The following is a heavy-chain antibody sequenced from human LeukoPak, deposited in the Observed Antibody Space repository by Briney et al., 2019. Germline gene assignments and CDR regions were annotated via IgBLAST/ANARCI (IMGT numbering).Heavy chain of an antibody. J-gene: IGHJ4*02. CDR2: ISYDGSNK. Sequence: GGSLRLSCAASGFTFSSYAMHWVRQTPGKGLEWVAVISYDGSNKYYADSVKGRFTISRDNSKNTLYLQMNSLRAEDTAVYYCAKSGYNRFDYWGQGTLVTVSS. V-gene: IGHV3-30*04. CDR1: GFTFSSYA. CDR3: AKSGYNRFDY. D-gene: IGHD5-24*01.